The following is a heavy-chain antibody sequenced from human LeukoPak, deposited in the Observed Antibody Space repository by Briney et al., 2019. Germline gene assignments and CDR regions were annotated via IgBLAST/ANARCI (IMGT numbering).Heavy chain of an antibody. CDR1: AFTFSSHC. Sequence: PGGSLRLSCAVSAFTFSSHCMSWVRQAPGNGLEWVANIYQDGSEKYYVESMKGRITISRDTAKHSLYMQMNSLRAEDTAVYYCARDLSHWSGGANYWGWGTLVTVSS. CDR3: ARDLSHWSGGANY. V-gene: IGHV3-7*03. D-gene: IGHD2-15*01. J-gene: IGHJ4*02. CDR2: IYQDGSEK.